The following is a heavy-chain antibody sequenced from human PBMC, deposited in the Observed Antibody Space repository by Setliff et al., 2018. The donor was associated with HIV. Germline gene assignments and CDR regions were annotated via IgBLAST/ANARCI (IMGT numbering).Heavy chain of an antibody. CDR3: ATGGMAAAGPGGGHGLDV. J-gene: IGHJ6*02. CDR2: ISSGSVNI. V-gene: IGHV3-23*01. CDR1: GFMFNIYE. Sequence: GGSLRLSCEASGFMFNIYEMNWVRQAPGKGLEWVSYISSGSVNIFYANSVKGRFTISRDSSKNTLSLQMSSLRAEDTALYYCATGGMAAAGPGGGHGLDVWGQGTTVTVSS. D-gene: IGHD6-13*01.